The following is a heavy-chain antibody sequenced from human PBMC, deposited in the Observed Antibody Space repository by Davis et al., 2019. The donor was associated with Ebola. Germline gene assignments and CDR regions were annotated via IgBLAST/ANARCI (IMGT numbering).Heavy chain of an antibody. Sequence: GGSLRLSCAASGLSFSGSAVHWVRQASGKGLEWLGRIRSSANSYATAYAASVKGRFTISRDDSKNTAYLQMNSLKTEDTAVYYCSLSYCGGDCSDYWGQGTLVTVSS. D-gene: IGHD2-21*01. CDR3: SLSYCGGDCSDY. CDR2: IRSSANSYAT. V-gene: IGHV3-73*01. CDR1: GLSFSGSA. J-gene: IGHJ4*02.